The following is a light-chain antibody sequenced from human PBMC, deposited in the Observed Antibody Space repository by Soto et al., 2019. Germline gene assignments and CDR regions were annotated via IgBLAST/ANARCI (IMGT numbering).Light chain of an antibody. J-gene: IGLJ1*01. CDR2: SYN. Sequence: QAVLTQPPSASGTPGQRVTISCSGSSSNIGSNTVNWYQQLPGTAPKLLIYSYNQRPSGVPDRFSGSTSVTSASLAISGLQSEDEADYYCAAWDDSLNGYVFGTGTKLTVL. CDR1: SSNIGSNT. CDR3: AAWDDSLNGYV. V-gene: IGLV1-44*01.